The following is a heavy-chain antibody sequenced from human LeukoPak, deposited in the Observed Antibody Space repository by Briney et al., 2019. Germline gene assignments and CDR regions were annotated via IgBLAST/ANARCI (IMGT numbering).Heavy chain of an antibody. Sequence: VASVKVSCKASGYTFTSYAMNWVRQAPGQGLEWMGIIKPSGGDTNYAQKFQGRVFMTRDTSTSTVYLELSSLKAEDTAVYYCARVRDGYNDAYDIWGQGTVVTVSS. J-gene: IGHJ3*02. D-gene: IGHD5-24*01. V-gene: IGHV1-46*01. CDR1: GYTFTSYA. CDR2: IKPSGGDT. CDR3: ARVRDGYNDAYDI.